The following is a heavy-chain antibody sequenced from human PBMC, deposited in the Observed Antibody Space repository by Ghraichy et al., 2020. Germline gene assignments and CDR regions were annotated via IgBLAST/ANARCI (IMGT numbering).Heavy chain of an antibody. Sequence: GESLNISCAASGFTFSNAWMSWVRQAPGKGLEWIGRIKSRTDGGTTDYAAPVKGIFTISRDDSKNTLYLQMNSLKTEDTAVYYCTTVPGGCSGGSCHLGDAFDIWGQGTVVTVSS. D-gene: IGHD2-15*01. CDR3: TTVPGGCSGGSCHLGDAFDI. V-gene: IGHV3-15*01. CDR2: IKSRTDGGTT. CDR1: GFTFSNAW. J-gene: IGHJ3*02.